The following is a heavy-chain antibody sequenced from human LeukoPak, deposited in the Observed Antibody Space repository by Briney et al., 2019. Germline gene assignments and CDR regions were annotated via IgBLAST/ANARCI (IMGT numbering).Heavy chain of an antibody. J-gene: IGHJ4*02. CDR2: IKQDGSEK. V-gene: IGHV3-7*01. CDR1: GYTFSSYW. D-gene: IGHD3-10*01. Sequence: GGSLRLSCAASGYTFSSYWMSWVREAPGMGLEWVPNIKQDGSEKYYVDSVEGRFTISRDNAKNSLYLQMNSLRAEDTAVYYCARPYYYGSGSYLPLDYWGQGTLVTVSS. CDR3: ARPYYYGSGSYLPLDY.